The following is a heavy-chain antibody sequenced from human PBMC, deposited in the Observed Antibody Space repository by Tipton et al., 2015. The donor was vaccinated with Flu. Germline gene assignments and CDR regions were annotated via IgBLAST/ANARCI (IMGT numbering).Heavy chain of an antibody. CDR1: GGSFSVYY. J-gene: IGHJ4*02. V-gene: IGHV4-34*01. CDR3: ASKVANWGVWEPLDY. D-gene: IGHD7-27*01. Sequence: TLSLTCAVYGGSFSVYYWSWIRQPPGKGLEWIGEINHSGSTNYNPSLKSRVTISVDTSKNQFSLKLSSVTAADTAVYYCASKVANWGVWEPLDYWGQGTLGTGSS. CDR2: INHSGST.